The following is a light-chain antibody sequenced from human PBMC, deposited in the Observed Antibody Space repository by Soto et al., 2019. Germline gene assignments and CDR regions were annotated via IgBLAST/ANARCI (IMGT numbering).Light chain of an antibody. V-gene: IGKV3-11*01. Sequence: EIVLTQSPATLSLSPGERATLSCRASQSVSSSLAWYQHKPGQPPRLLIYNTSNMDDGIPVRFSGSGSWTDFTLTISSLESEDFAVYYCQQRNNWPLTFGGGTKVEIK. CDR3: QQRNNWPLT. J-gene: IGKJ4*01. CDR2: NTS. CDR1: QSVSSS.